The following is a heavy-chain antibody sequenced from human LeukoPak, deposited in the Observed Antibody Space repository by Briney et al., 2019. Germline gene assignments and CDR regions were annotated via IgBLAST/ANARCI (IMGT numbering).Heavy chain of an antibody. CDR1: GYTFTSYY. Sequence: ASVKVSCKASGYTFTSYYMHWVRQAPGQGLEWMGIINPSGGSTSYAQKLQGRVTMTRDTSTSTVYMELSSLRSEDTAVYYCARDFRFGESIRGLDYWGQGTLVTVSS. J-gene: IGHJ4*02. D-gene: IGHD3-10*01. V-gene: IGHV1-46*01. CDR3: ARDFRFGESIRGLDY. CDR2: INPSGGST.